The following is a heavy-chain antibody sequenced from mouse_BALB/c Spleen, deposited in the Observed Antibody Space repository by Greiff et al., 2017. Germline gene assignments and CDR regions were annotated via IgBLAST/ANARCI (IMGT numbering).Heavy chain of an antibody. CDR3: ARGATWYAMDY. Sequence: EVKVEESGGGLVKPGGSLKLSCAASGFTFSDYYMYWVRQTPEKRLEWVATISDGGSYTYYPDSVKGRFTISRDNAKNNLYLQMSSLKSEDTAMYYCARGATWYAMDYWGQGTSVTVSS. CDR2: ISDGGSYT. CDR1: GFTFSDYY. V-gene: IGHV5-4*02. J-gene: IGHJ4*01.